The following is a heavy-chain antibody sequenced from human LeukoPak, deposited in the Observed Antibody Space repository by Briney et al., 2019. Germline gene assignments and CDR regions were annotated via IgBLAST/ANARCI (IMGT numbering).Heavy chain of an antibody. Sequence: KPSETLSLTCAVYGGSFSGYYWTWIRQPPGKGLEWIGEISHSGSTNYNPSLKSRVTISVDTSKNQFSLKLSSVTAADTAVYYCARETSGSNDAFDIWGQGTMVTVSS. V-gene: IGHV4-34*01. CDR2: ISHSGST. CDR3: ARETSGSNDAFDI. J-gene: IGHJ3*02. D-gene: IGHD1-26*01. CDR1: GGSFSGYY.